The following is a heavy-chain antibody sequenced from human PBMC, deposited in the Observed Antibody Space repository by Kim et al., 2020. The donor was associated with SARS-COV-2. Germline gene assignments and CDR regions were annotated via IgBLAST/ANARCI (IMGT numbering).Heavy chain of an antibody. CDR2: MSPNSGYT. CDR3: ARGHDYGDSGFYSWFDP. Sequence: ASVKVSCKASGYTFTSYDINWVRQATGQGLEWMGWMSPNSGYTIYAQKFQGRVTMTRDTSTSTAYMELSSLRSEDTAVYYCARGHDYGDSGFYSWFDPWGQGTPVTVSS. J-gene: IGHJ5*02. CDR1: GYTFTSYD. D-gene: IGHD4-17*01. V-gene: IGHV1-8*01.